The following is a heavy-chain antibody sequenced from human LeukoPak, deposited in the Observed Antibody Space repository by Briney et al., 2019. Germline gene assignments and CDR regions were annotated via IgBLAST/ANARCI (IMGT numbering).Heavy chain of an antibody. CDR3: ARLRDYVGDY. CDR1: GGSFSGYY. V-gene: IGHV4-34*01. J-gene: IGHJ4*02. D-gene: IGHD4-17*01. Sequence: SETLSLTCAVYGGSFSGYYWSWIRQPPGKGLEWIGEISHSGSTNYNPSLKSRVTISVDTSKNQFSLKLSSVTAADTAVYYCARLRDYVGDYWGQGTLVTVSS. CDR2: ISHSGST.